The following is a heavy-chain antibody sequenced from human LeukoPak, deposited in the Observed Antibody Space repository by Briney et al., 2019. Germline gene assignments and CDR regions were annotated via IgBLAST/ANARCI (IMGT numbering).Heavy chain of an antibody. CDR1: GGTFSSYA. Sequence: SVKVSCKASGGTFSSYAISWVRQAPGQGLEWMGGIIPIFGTANYAQKFQGRVTITRNTSISTAYMELRSLRSDDTAVYYCARVPDYGDYPPFDYWGQGTLVTVSS. CDR2: IIPIFGTA. CDR3: ARVPDYGDYPPFDY. J-gene: IGHJ4*02. D-gene: IGHD4-17*01. V-gene: IGHV1-69*05.